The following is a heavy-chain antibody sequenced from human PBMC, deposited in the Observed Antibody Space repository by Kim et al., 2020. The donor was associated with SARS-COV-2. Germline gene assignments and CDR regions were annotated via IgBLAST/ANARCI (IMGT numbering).Heavy chain of an antibody. CDR2: ILYDGSNK. CDR1: GFTFSSYG. V-gene: IGHV3-33*01. J-gene: IGHJ4*02. D-gene: IGHD3-10*01. Sequence: GGSLRLSCAASGFTFSSYGMHWVRQAPGKGLEWVAVILYDGSNKYYADSVKGRFTISRDNSKNTLYLQMNSLRAEDTAVYYCARARLPLQYYYGSGSYFPLDYWGQGTLVTVSS. CDR3: ARARLPLQYYYGSGSYFPLDY.